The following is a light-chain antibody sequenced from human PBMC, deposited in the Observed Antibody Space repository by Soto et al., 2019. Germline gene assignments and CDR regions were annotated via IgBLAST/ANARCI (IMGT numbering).Light chain of an antibody. CDR3: QQYDTSPWT. V-gene: IGKV3-20*01. J-gene: IGKJ1*01. CDR1: QSVSSSY. CDR2: GAS. Sequence: EIVLTQSPGTLSLSPGDRATLSCRASQSVSSSYLAWYQHKPGQAPRLLIYGASSRAPGIPDRFSGSGSGTDFTLTISRLEPEDFAVYYCQQYDTSPWTFGRGTKVEIK.